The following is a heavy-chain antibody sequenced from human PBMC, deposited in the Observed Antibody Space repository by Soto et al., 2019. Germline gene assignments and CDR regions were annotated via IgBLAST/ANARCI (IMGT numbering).Heavy chain of an antibody. D-gene: IGHD3-16*02. CDR2: MNPSGRNT. Sequence: QVPLVQSGAEVKKPGASVQVSCKASGLAFPIDDIIWVRQTIGQGLEFMGWMNPSGRNTGYAQKFQGRATFTWNTPTTTAYMYLSGLRSEDTAVYYCARYRTKVPVAFDVWGQGTMVTVSS. CDR1: GLAFPIDD. CDR3: ARYRTKVPVAFDV. V-gene: IGHV1-8*01. J-gene: IGHJ3*01.